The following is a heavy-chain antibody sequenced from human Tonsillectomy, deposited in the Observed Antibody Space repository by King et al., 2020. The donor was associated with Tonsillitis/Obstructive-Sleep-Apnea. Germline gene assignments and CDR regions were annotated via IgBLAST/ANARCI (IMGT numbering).Heavy chain of an antibody. CDR2: IKSKTDGGTT. CDR1: GFTFSNAW. Sequence: VQLVESGGGLVKPGGSLRLSCAASGFTFSNAWMSWVRQAPGKGLEWVGRIKSKTDGGTTDYAAPVKGRFTISRAGSKNTLYLQMNSLKTEDTAVYYCTTESYDFWSKDYYMDVWGKGTTVTVSS. CDR3: TTESYDFWSKDYYMDV. J-gene: IGHJ6*03. D-gene: IGHD3-3*01. V-gene: IGHV3-15*01.